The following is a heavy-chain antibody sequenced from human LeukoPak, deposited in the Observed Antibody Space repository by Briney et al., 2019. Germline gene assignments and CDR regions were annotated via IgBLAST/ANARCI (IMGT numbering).Heavy chain of an antibody. CDR3: ARKREGPTTGIDY. J-gene: IGHJ4*02. CDR1: GVSIISTNSY. D-gene: IGHD1-26*01. Sequence: SETLSLTCTVSGVSIISTNSYWGWIRQSPRTGLEWIGNIYSSGRTYYNPSLKSRVTISIDMSENQFSLKLTSVTAADTAVYYCARKREGPTTGIDYWGQGTLVTASS. CDR2: IYSSGRT. V-gene: IGHV4-39*07.